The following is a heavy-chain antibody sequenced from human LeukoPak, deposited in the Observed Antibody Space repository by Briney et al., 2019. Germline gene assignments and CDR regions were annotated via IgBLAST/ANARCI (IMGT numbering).Heavy chain of an antibody. CDR3: ARSSYSSSGVVASSCFDY. Sequence: PSETLSLTCTVSGGSISSYYWSWIRQPPGKGLEWIGYIYYSGSTNYNPSLRSRVTMSVDTSRNQLSLKLHSVTAADTAVYYCARSSYSSSGVVASSCFDYWGQGTLVTVSS. CDR1: GGSISSYY. CDR2: IYYSGST. D-gene: IGHD6-6*01. J-gene: IGHJ4*02. V-gene: IGHV4-59*01.